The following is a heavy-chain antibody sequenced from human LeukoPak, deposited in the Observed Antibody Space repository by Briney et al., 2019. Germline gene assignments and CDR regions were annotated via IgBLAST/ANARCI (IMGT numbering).Heavy chain of an antibody. V-gene: IGHV5-51*01. J-gene: IGHJ5*02. D-gene: IGHD4-17*01. CDR1: GYSFTSYW. Sequence: GESLKISCKGAGYSFTSYWIGWVRQMPGKGLEWMGIIYPGDSDTRYSPSFQGQVTISADKSISTAYLQWSSLKASDTAMYYCARTMDYGDYEFDPWGQGTLVTVSS. CDR3: ARTMDYGDYEFDP. CDR2: IYPGDSDT.